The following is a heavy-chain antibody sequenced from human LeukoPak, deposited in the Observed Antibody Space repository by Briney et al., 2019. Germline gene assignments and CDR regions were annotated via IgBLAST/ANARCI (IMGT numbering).Heavy chain of an antibody. V-gene: IGHV4-34*01. CDR2: INHSGST. CDR1: GGSFSGYY. J-gene: IGHJ6*02. D-gene: IGHD5-18*01. CDR3: ARGIQLWYYYYYYYGMDV. Sequence: PSETLSLTCAVYGGSFSGYYWSWIRQPPGKGLEWIGEINHSGSTNYNPSLKSRVTISVDTSKNQFSLKLSSVTAADTAVYYCARGIQLWYYYYYYYGMDVWGQGTTVTVSS.